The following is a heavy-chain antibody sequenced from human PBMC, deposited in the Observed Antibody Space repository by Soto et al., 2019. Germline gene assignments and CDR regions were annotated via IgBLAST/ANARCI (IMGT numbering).Heavy chain of an antibody. CDR1: GFSLGTSGVG. Sequence: QITLKESGPTLVKPTQTLTLTCTFSGFSLGTSGVGVGWIRQPPGKALEWVALIYWDDYKHFSPSLESRLTLIKDPSKNLVVLTMTGLGPVDTATYYCAHKGSGLYPLDYWGQGILVTVSS. D-gene: IGHD3-10*01. J-gene: IGHJ4*02. CDR3: AHKGSGLYPLDY. CDR2: IYWDDYK. V-gene: IGHV2-5*02.